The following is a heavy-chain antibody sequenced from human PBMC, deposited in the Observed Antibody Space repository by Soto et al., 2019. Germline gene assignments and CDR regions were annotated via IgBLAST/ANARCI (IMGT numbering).Heavy chain of an antibody. Sequence: GGSLRLSCAASGFTFSSYSMNWVRQAPGKGLEWVSSISSSSSYIYYADSVKGRFTISRDNAKNSLYLQMNSLRAEDTAVYYCARDSHDTIFGVDPFDYWGQGTLVTVSS. CDR2: ISSSSSYI. D-gene: IGHD3-3*01. V-gene: IGHV3-21*01. CDR1: GFTFSSYS. J-gene: IGHJ4*02. CDR3: ARDSHDTIFGVDPFDY.